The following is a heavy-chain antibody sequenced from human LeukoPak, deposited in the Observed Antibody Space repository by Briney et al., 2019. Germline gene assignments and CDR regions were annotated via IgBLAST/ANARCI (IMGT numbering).Heavy chain of an antibody. CDR1: GGTFSSYA. J-gene: IGHJ6*02. CDR3: ARESRIVGATYYYYYGMDV. CDR2: IIPILGIA. V-gene: IGHV1-69*04. Sequence: ASVTVSCKASGGTFSSYAISWVRQAPGQGLEWMGRIIPILGIANYAQKFQGRVTITADKSTSTAYMELSSLRSEDTAVYYCARESRIVGATYYYYYGMDVWGQGTTVTVSS. D-gene: IGHD1-26*01.